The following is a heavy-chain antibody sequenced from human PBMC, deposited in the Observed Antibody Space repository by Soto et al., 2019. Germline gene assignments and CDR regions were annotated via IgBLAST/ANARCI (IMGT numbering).Heavy chain of an antibody. CDR3: ARDGSTSYYYYYGMDV. J-gene: IGHJ6*02. CDR2: ISAYNGNT. V-gene: IGHV1-18*04. CDR1: GYTFTSYG. Sequence: ASVKVSCKASGYTFTSYGISWVRQAPGQGLEWMGWISAYNGNTNYAQKLRGRVTMTTDTSTSTAYMELRSLRSDDTAVYYCARDGSTSYYYYYGMDVWGQGTTVTVSS. D-gene: IGHD2-2*01.